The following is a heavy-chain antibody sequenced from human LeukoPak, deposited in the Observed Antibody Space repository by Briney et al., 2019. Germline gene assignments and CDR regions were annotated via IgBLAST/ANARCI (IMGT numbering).Heavy chain of an antibody. CDR1: GFTFSTYA. J-gene: IGHJ4*02. Sequence: PGGSLRLSCAASGFTFSTYAMSWVRQAPGKGLECVSTIGGAGGSTYYADSVKGRFTISRDNAKNILYLQMNSLRAEDTAVYYCVRDRVGPDYWGQGTLVTVSS. D-gene: IGHD1-26*01. V-gene: IGHV3-23*01. CDR3: VRDRVGPDY. CDR2: IGGAGGST.